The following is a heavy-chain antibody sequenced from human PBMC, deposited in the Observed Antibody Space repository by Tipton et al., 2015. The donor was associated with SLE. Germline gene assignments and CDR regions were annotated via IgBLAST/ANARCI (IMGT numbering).Heavy chain of an antibody. CDR3: ARDWAIYGGNSLYFDL. Sequence: GLVKPSQTLSLTCAISGDSVSSNSAAWNWIRQSPSRGLEWLGRTYYRSKWYNDYAVSVKSRITINPDTSKNQFSLQLNSVTPEDTAVYYCARDWAIYGGNSLYFDLWGRGTLVTVSS. V-gene: IGHV6-1*01. J-gene: IGHJ2*01. CDR2: TYYRSKWYN. D-gene: IGHD4-23*01. CDR1: GDSVSSNSAA.